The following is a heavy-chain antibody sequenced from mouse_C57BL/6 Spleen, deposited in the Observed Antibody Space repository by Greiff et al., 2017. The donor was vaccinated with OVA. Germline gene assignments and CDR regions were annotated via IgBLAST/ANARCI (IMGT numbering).Heavy chain of an antibody. CDR3: ARQDGPLPYWYFDV. V-gene: IGHV5-15*01. CDR1: GFTFSDYG. CDR2: ISNLAYSI. J-gene: IGHJ1*03. Sequence: EVMLVESGGGLVPPGGSLKLSCAASGFTFSDYGMAWVRQAPRQGPEWVAFISNLAYSIYSADTVTGRFTISRENAKNTLYLEMSSLRSEDTAMYYCARQDGPLPYWYFDVWGTGTTVTVSS. D-gene: IGHD2-3*01.